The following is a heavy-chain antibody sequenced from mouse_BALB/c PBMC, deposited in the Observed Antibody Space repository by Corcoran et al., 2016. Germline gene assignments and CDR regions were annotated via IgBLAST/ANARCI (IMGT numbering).Heavy chain of an antibody. Sequence: QVQLQPGAELVKPGAPVKLSCKASGYTFTSYWMNWVKQRPGRGLEWIGRIDPSDSETHYNQKFKDKATLTVDKSSSTAYIQLSSLTSEDSAVYNCARQLVLPLDYWGQGTTLTVSS. J-gene: IGHJ2*01. D-gene: IGHD3-2*01. CDR3: ARQLVLPLDY. V-gene: IGHV1-69*02. CDR2: IDPSDSET. CDR1: GYTFTSYW.